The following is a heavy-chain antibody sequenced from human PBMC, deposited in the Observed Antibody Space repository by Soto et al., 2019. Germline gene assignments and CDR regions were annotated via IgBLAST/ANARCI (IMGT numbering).Heavy chain of an antibody. CDR3: ARVLTGWAFDI. CDR1: GGSISSGGYY. J-gene: IGHJ3*02. V-gene: IGHV4-31*03. CDR2: IYYSGST. Sequence: SQTQSLTYTVSGGSISSGGYYWSWIRQHPGKGLEWIGYIYYSGSTYYNPSLKSRVTISVDTSKNQFSLKLSSVTAADTAVYYCARVLTGWAFDIWGQGTMVTVSS.